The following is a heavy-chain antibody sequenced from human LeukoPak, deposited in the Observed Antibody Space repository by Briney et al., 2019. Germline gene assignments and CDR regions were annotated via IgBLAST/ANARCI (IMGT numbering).Heavy chain of an antibody. CDR3: ARELSDRGVIK. CDR2: IIPIFGTA. CDR1: GGTFSNYA. D-gene: IGHD3-10*01. J-gene: IGHJ4*02. Sequence: ASVKVSCKASGGTFSNYAISWVRQAPRQGLEWMGGIIPIFGTANYAQKFQGRVTITADESTSTAYMELSSLRSEDTAVYYCARELSDRGVIKWGQGTLVTVSS. V-gene: IGHV1-69*13.